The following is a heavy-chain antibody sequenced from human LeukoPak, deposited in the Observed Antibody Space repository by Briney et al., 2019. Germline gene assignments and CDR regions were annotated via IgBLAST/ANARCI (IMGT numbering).Heavy chain of an antibody. Sequence: SETLSLTCAVYGGSFSGYYWSWIRQPPGKGLEWIGEINHSGSTNYNPSLKSRVTISVDTSKNQFSLKLSSVTAADTAVYYCARVGEASGPYYYDSSGYGLHFDYWGQGTLVTVSS. CDR3: ARVGEASGPYYYDSSGYGLHFDY. V-gene: IGHV4-34*01. CDR1: GGSFSGYY. D-gene: IGHD3-22*01. J-gene: IGHJ4*02. CDR2: INHSGST.